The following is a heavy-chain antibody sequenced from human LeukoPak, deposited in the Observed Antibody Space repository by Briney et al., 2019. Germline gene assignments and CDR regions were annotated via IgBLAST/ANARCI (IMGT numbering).Heavy chain of an antibody. V-gene: IGHV1-69*06. Sequence: SVKVSCKASGGTFSSYAISWVRQAPGQGLEWMGGIIPIFGTANYAQKFQGRVTITADKSTSTAYMELSSLRSEDTAVYYCARVWDYYDSSGYYYDYWGQGTLVTVSS. CDR1: GGTFSSYA. D-gene: IGHD3-22*01. J-gene: IGHJ4*02. CDR3: ARVWDYYDSSGYYYDY. CDR2: IIPIFGTA.